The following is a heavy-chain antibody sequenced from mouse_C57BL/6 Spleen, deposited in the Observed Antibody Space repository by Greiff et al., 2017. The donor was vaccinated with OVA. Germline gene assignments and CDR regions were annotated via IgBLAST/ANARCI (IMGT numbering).Heavy chain of an antibody. CDR2: INPYNGGT. CDR1: GYTFTDYY. V-gene: IGHV1-19*01. Sequence: EVKLMESGPVLVKPGASVKMSCKASGYTFTDYYMNWVKQSHGKSLEWIGVINPYNGGTSYNQKFKGKATLTVDKSSSTAYMELNSLTSEDSAVYYCARSGYSYYFDYWGQGTTLTVSS. J-gene: IGHJ2*01. D-gene: IGHD1-3*01. CDR3: ARSGYSYYFDY.